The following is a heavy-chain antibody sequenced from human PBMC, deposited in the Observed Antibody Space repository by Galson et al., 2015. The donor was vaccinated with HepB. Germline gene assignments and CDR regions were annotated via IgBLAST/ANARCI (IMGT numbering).Heavy chain of an antibody. J-gene: IGHJ4*02. D-gene: IGHD3-22*01. Sequence: SVKVSCKVSGYTLTELSMHWVRQAPGKGLEWMGGFDPEDGETIYAQKFQGRVTMTEDTSTDTAYMELSSLRSEDTATYYCATFYDRGFYYYHSSDYWGQGTLVTVSS. CDR2: FDPEDGET. CDR1: GYTLTELS. CDR3: ATFYDRGFYYYHSSDY. V-gene: IGHV1-24*01.